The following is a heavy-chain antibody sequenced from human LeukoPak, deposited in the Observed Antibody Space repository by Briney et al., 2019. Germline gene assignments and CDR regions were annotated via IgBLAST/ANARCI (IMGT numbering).Heavy chain of an antibody. D-gene: IGHD2-15*01. CDR2: ISSSSSYI. CDR3: ARAWAIGYCSGGSCPRYFDY. V-gene: IGHV3-21*01. Sequence: GGSLRLSCAASGFTFSSYSMNWVRQAPGKGLEWVSSISSSSSYIYYADSVKGRFTISRDNAKNSLYLQMNSLRAEDTAVYYCARAWAIGYCSGGSCPRYFDYWGQGTLVTVSS. J-gene: IGHJ4*02. CDR1: GFTFSSYS.